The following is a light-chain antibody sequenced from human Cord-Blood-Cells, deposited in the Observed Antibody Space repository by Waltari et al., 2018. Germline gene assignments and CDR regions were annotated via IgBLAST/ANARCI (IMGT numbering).Light chain of an antibody. CDR2: WAS. CDR3: QQYYSTPPT. Sequence: DIVMTQSPDSLAVSLGERATINCKSSQSVLYSSNTKNYLAWAQQKPGQPPKLLIYWASTLEAGVPDRFSGSGYGTDFTLTISSLQAEDVAVYYCQQYYSTPPTFGQGTKVEIK. CDR1: QSVLYSSNTKNY. V-gene: IGKV4-1*01. J-gene: IGKJ1*01.